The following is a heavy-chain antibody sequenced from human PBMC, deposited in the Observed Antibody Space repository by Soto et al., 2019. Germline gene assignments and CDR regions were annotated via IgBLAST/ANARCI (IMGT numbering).Heavy chain of an antibody. CDR2: IIPIFGTA. CDR3: ARVIRSGGSCYFDY. V-gene: IGHV1-69*13. CDR1: GGTFSSYA. J-gene: IGHJ4*02. D-gene: IGHD2-15*01. Sequence: RASVKVSCKASGGTFSSYAISWVRQAPGQGLEWMGGIIPIFGTANYAQKFQGRVTITADESTSTAYMELSSLRFEDTAVYYRARVIRSGGSCYFDYWGQGTLVTVSS.